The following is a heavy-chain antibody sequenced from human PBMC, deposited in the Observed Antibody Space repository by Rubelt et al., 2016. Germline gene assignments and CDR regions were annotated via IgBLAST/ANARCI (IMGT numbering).Heavy chain of an antibody. CDR2: IYSGGRT. CDR3: AHSSSWYYFDY. J-gene: IGHJ4*02. V-gene: IGHV3-66*01. CDR1: GGSISSYY. D-gene: IGHD6-13*01. Sequence: GETLSLTCTVSGGSISSYYWSWIRQPPGKGLEWVSLIYSGGRTFYADSVKGRFSISRDNSKNTLYLQMNSLRAEDTAVYYCAHSSSWYYFDYWGQGTLVTVSS.